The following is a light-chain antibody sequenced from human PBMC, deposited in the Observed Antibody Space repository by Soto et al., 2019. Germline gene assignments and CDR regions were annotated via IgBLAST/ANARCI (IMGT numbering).Light chain of an antibody. V-gene: IGLV2-11*01. CDR3: CSYAGSSIFV. CDR1: SSDIGNYNY. CDR2: DVS. Sequence: QSVLTQPRSVSGSPGQSVTISCTGTSSDIGNYNYVSWYQQYPGKAPKLIIYDVSKRPSGIPDRFFGSKFGNTASLTISGLQAEDEADYYCCSYAGSSIFVFGTGTKVTV. J-gene: IGLJ1*01.